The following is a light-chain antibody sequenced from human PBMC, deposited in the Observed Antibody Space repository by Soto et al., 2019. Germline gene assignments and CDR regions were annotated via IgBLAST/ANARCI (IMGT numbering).Light chain of an antibody. J-gene: IGKJ4*01. CDR2: DAS. Sequence: EVVLTQSPATLSLSPGERVSLSCRASQNVSNYFAWYQQKPGQAPRLLIYDASTRAAGIPARFSGSGSGTDFTLTISSLEPDDFAVYYCQQRSDWPLTFGGGTKVEIK. CDR3: QQRSDWPLT. V-gene: IGKV3-11*01. CDR1: QNVSNY.